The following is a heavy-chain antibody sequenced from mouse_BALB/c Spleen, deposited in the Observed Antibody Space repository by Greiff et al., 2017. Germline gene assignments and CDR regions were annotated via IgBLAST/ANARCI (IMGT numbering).Heavy chain of an antibody. CDR2: ISSGSSTI. CDR3: ARWGGRYAMDY. V-gene: IGHV5-17*02. Sequence: EVKVVESGGGLVQPGGSRKLSCAASGFTFSSFGMHWVRQAPEKGLEWVAYISSGSSTIYYADTVKGRFTISRDNPKNTLFLQMTSLRSEDTAMYYCARWGGRYAMDYWGQGTSVTVSS. J-gene: IGHJ4*01. CDR1: GFTFSSFG. D-gene: IGHD3-3*01.